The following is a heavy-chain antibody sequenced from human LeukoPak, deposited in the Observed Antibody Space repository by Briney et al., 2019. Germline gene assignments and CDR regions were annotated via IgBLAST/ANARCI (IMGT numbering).Heavy chain of an antibody. CDR1: GYTFTSYG. CDR3: LCIVVVPAGLQMHNWFDP. D-gene: IGHD2-2*01. V-gene: IGHV1-18*01. J-gene: IGHJ5*02. Sequence: ASVKVSCKASGYTFTSYGISWVRQAPGQGLEWMGWISAYNGNTNYAQKFQGRITITTDESTSTAYMELSSLRSEDTAVYYCLCIVVVPAGLQMHNWFDPWGQGTLVTVSS. CDR2: ISAYNGNT.